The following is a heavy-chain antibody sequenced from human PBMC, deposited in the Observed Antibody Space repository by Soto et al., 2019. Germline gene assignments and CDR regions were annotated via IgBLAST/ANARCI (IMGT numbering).Heavy chain of an antibody. CDR3: EKDLKSYQLSGEYYYYGMDV. Sequence: GGSLRLSCAASGFTFSSYAMSWVRQAPGKGLEWVSAISGSGGSTYYADSVKGRFTISRDNSKNTLYLQMNSLRAEDTAVYYCEKDLKSYQLSGEYYYYGMDVWGQGTTVTVSS. V-gene: IGHV3-23*01. CDR2: ISGSGGST. D-gene: IGHD2-2*01. CDR1: GFTFSSYA. J-gene: IGHJ6*02.